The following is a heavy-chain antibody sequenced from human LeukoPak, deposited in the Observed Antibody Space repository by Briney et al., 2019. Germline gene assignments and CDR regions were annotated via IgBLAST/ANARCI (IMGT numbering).Heavy chain of an antibody. Sequence: PGGSLRLSCAASGFTFSSYSMNWVRQAPGKGLEWVSSISSSSSYIYYADSVKGRFTISRDNAKNSLYLQMNSLRAEDTAVYYCARVGPICSSTSCCDDGYYYYYMDVWGKGTTVTVSS. CDR2: ISSSSSYI. V-gene: IGHV3-21*01. D-gene: IGHD2-2*01. J-gene: IGHJ6*03. CDR1: GFTFSSYS. CDR3: ARVGPICSSTSCCDDGYYYYYMDV.